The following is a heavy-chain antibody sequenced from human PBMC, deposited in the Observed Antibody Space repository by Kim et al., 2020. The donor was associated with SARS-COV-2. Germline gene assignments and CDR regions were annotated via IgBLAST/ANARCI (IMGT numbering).Heavy chain of an antibody. D-gene: IGHD3-16*02. J-gene: IGHJ4*02. Sequence: GGSLRLSCAASGFTFSSYGMHWVRQAPGKGLEWVAVISYDGSNKYYADSVKGRFTISRDNSKNTLYLQMNSLRAEDTAVYYCATPGSLGELSAIGDDYWGQGTLVTVSS. CDR2: ISYDGSNK. CDR3: ATPGSLGELSAIGDDY. V-gene: IGHV3-30*03. CDR1: GFTFSSYG.